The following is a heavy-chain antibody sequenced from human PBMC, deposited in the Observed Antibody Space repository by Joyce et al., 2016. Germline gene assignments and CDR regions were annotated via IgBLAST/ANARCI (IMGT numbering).Heavy chain of an antibody. CDR1: GFTFNNAG. D-gene: IGHD3-22*01. J-gene: IGHJ6*02. CDR2: IKTEIEGEAT. Sequence: EVQLVESGGGLVKPGGSLRHSCTTAGFTFNNAGMNWVRQAPGKGLEWVGRIKTEIEGEATDYAAPVKGRFTISRDDSKNTLFLQMNSVKTEYTAVYYCTSSYYYDRSGYYHYYGMDVWGQGTTVTVSS. CDR3: TSSYYYDRSGYYHYYGMDV. V-gene: IGHV3-15*07.